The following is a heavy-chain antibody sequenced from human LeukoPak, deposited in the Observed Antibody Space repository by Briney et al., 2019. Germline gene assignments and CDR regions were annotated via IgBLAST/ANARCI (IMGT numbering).Heavy chain of an antibody. CDR3: AKRSTGYYFDS. CDR1: GFPFSNSI. D-gene: IGHD2-2*01. V-gene: IGHV3-23*01. J-gene: IGHJ4*02. CDR2: FSGNDGYT. Sequence: PGGSLRLSCAGSGFPFSNSILSWVRQAPGKGLEWLSTFSGNDGYTYYADSVKGRFTISRDNSKNTVYLQMNSLRAEDTANYYCAKRSTGYYFDSWGQGTLVTVSS.